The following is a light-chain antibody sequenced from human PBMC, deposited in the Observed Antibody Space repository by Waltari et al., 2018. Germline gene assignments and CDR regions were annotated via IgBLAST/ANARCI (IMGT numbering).Light chain of an antibody. V-gene: IGKV3-20*01. CDR2: GAS. CDR1: QTVRTTD. J-gene: IGKJ4*01. CDR3: QQYDISPLT. Sequence: EIVLTQSPGTLSLSPGERATLSCRASQTVRTTDLAWYQQKPGQVPTPLIYGASTRATGIPDRFSGSGSGTDFSLTISSLEPEDFAVYYCQQYDISPLTFGGGTKVEIK.